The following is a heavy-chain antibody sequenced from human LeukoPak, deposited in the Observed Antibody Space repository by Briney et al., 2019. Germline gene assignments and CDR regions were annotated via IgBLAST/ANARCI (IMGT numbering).Heavy chain of an antibody. V-gene: IGHV4-30-2*01. D-gene: IGHD2-2*01. CDR2: IYHSGST. CDR1: GGSISSGIYY. J-gene: IGHJ4*02. Sequence: SETLSLTCTVSGGSISSGIYYWSWIRQPPGKGLEWIGYIYHSGSTYYNPSLKSRVTISVDRSKNQFSLKLSSVTAADTAVYYCARVRTARGEYCSSTSCPHDYWGQGTLVTVSS. CDR3: ARVRTARGEYCSSTSCPHDY.